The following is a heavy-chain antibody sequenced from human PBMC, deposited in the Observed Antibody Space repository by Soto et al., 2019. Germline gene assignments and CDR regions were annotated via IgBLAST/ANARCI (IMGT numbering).Heavy chain of an antibody. Sequence: ASETLSLTCAVYGGSFSGYYWSWIRQPPGKGLEWIGEINHSGSTNYNPSLKSRVTISVDTSKNQFSLKLSSVTAADTAVYYCARRTGSDYDFWSGYPNWFDPWGQGTLVTVSS. CDR3: ARRTGSDYDFWSGYPNWFDP. D-gene: IGHD3-3*01. CDR2: INHSGST. CDR1: GGSFSGYY. V-gene: IGHV4-34*01. J-gene: IGHJ5*02.